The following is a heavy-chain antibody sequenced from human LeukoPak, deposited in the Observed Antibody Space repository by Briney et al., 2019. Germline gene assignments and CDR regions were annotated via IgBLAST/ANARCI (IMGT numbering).Heavy chain of an antibody. CDR3: ARDQYYYDSSGAGRTFDY. V-gene: IGHV1-46*01. Sequence: ASVKVSCKASGYTFTSYYMHWVRQAPGQGLEWMGIINPSGGSTSYAQKFQGRVTMTRDTSTSTVYMELSSLRSEDTAVYYCARDQYYYDSSGAGRTFDYWGQGTLVTVSS. J-gene: IGHJ4*02. D-gene: IGHD3-22*01. CDR2: INPSGGST. CDR1: GYTFTSYY.